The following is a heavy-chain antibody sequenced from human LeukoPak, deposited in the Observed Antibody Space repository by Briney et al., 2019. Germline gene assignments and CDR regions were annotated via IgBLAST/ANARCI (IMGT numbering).Heavy chain of an antibody. CDR3: VKALTLSGTYLGD. J-gene: IGHJ4*02. CDR2: INWDGGST. V-gene: IGHV3-20*04. CDR1: GFTFDDYG. Sequence: PGGSLRLSCAASGFTFDDYGMSWVRQVPGEGLEWVSGINWDGGSTGYADSVKGRFTISRDNAKNSLYLQMNSLRAEDTALYYCVKALTLSGTYLGDWGQGTLVTVFS. D-gene: IGHD3-10*01.